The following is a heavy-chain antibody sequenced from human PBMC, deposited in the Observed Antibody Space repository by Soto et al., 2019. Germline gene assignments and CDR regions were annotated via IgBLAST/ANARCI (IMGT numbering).Heavy chain of an antibody. J-gene: IGHJ6*02. D-gene: IGHD2-21*02. V-gene: IGHV2-5*02. Sequence: QITLKESGPTLVKPTQTLTLTCTFSAFSLSTGGVGVGWIRQPPGKALEWLALIYWDDDKRYSPSLRSRLTITKDTSKNPVXLXLXXIGPVDTATYYCIQSRCGGDCLQSYASYYYYGMDVWGQGTTVTVSS. CDR3: IQSRCGGDCLQSYASYYYYGMDV. CDR2: IYWDDDK. CDR1: AFSLSTGGVG.